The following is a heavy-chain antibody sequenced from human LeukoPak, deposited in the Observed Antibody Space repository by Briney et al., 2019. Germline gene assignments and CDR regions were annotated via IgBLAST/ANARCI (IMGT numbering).Heavy chain of an antibody. V-gene: IGHV3-49*04. CDR1: GFTFGDYA. J-gene: IGHJ4*02. D-gene: IGHD3-10*01. Sequence: GGSLRLSCTASGFTFGDYAMSWVRQAPGKGLEWVGCMRSKAYGGTTEYAASVKGRFTISRDDSKSIAYLQMNSLKTEDTAVYYCTRDNGVTMVRGVIVTGALDYWGQGTLVTVSS. CDR2: MRSKAYGGTT. CDR3: TRDNGVTMVRGVIVTGALDY.